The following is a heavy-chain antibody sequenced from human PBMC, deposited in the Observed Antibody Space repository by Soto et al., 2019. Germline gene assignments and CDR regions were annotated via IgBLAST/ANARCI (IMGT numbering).Heavy chain of an antibody. D-gene: IGHD3-3*01. V-gene: IGHV1-58*02. CDR1: GFTFTSSA. Sequence: GASVKVSCKASGFTFTSSAMQWVRQARGQRLEWKGWIVVGSGNTNYAQKLQERVTITRDMSTSTAYMELSSLRSEDTAVYYCAKVVYSEIWSGYPYIGDYFDYWGQGTLVTVSS. J-gene: IGHJ4*02. CDR3: AKVVYSEIWSGYPYIGDYFDY. CDR2: IVVGSGNT.